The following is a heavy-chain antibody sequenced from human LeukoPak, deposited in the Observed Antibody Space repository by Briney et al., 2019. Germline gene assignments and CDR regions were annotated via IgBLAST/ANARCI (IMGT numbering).Heavy chain of an antibody. J-gene: IGHJ6*02. CDR3: ARTIFWNGYYSREYYYGMDL. Sequence: SETLSLTCTASGGSFSGYYWTWVRQPPGKGLEWIAYISYSGNTNYSPSLKSRVTISADTSKNQFSLQLSSVTAADTDVYSYARTIFWNGYYSREYYYGMDLWGQGTTVTVSS. CDR1: GGSFSGYY. CDR2: ISYSGNT. V-gene: IGHV4-59*01. D-gene: IGHD3-3*01.